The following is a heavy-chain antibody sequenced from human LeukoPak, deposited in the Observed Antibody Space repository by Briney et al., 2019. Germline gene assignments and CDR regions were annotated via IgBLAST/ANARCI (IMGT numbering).Heavy chain of an antibody. CDR3: ANRGHGSGSSDY. J-gene: IGHJ4*02. Sequence: PGGSLRLSCAASAFSLNAYNMNWVRQAPGKGLEWVSAISGSGGSTYYADSVKGRFTISRDNSKNTLYLQMNSLRAEDTAVYYCANRGHGSGSSDYWGQGTLVTVSS. V-gene: IGHV3-23*01. CDR2: ISGSGGST. D-gene: IGHD3-10*01. CDR1: AFSLNAYN.